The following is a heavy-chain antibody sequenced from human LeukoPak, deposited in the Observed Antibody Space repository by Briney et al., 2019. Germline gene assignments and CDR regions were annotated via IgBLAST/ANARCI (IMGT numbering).Heavy chain of an antibody. Sequence: GESLKISCKGSGYNFATYWTAWVRQMPGKGLEWMGVIYPDDSDTTYNPSFQGQVTISADRSIRTAYLQWSSLKASDTAMYYCARQAIPSSGSRALDYWGQGTLVTVSS. CDR3: ARQAIPSSGSRALDY. D-gene: IGHD6-19*01. CDR1: GYNFATYW. CDR2: IYPDDSDT. J-gene: IGHJ4*02. V-gene: IGHV5-51*01.